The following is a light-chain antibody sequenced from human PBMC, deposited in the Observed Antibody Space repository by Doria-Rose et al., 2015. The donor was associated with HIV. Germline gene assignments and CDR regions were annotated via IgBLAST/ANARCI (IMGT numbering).Light chain of an antibody. CDR2: GAS. CDR1: QSVSTD. V-gene: IGKV3-15*01. J-gene: IGKJ5*01. Sequence: TQSPETLSVSPGESATLSCRASQSVSTDLAWYQHKPGQAHRLLIWGASTRATGIPARFSGSGSETEFTLTISSLQSEDFAIYFCHQYNNWPTFGQGTRLDIK. CDR3: HQYNNWPT.